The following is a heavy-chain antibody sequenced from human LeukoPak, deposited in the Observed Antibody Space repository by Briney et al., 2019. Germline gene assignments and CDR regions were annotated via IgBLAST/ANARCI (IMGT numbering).Heavy chain of an antibody. V-gene: IGHV3-23*01. Sequence: PGGSLRLSCAASGFTFSSYAMSWVRQAPGKGLEWVSAISGSGGNTYYADSVKGRSTISRDNSKNTLYLQMNSLRAEDTAVYYCAKGFNGLSLSAFDSWGQGTLVTVSS. J-gene: IGHJ4*02. CDR3: AKGFNGLSLSAFDS. CDR1: GFTFSSYA. CDR2: ISGSGGNT. D-gene: IGHD3-9*01.